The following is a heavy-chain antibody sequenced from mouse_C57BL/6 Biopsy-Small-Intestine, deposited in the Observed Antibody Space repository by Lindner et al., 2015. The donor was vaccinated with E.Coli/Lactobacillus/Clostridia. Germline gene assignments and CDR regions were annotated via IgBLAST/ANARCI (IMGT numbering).Heavy chain of an antibody. J-gene: IGHJ3*01. V-gene: IGHV1-82*01. CDR1: GYAFSTSW. D-gene: IGHD4-1*01. Sequence: VQLQESGPELVKPGASVKISCKASGYAFSTSWMNWVKQRPGKGLEWIGRIYPGDGDTNYKGKFKGKATLTADKSSSTAYMQLSSLTSEDSAVYFCAGGTVSWFAYWGQGTLVTVSA. CDR2: IYPGDGDT. CDR3: AGGTVSWFAY.